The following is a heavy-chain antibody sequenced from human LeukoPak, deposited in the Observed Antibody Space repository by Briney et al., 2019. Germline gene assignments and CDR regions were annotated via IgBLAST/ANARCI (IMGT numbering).Heavy chain of an antibody. V-gene: IGHV3-7*01. CDR2: IKQDGSEK. CDR1: GFTFSSYW. J-gene: IGHJ3*02. CDR3: ARVWYYGSGSRTFDAFDI. D-gene: IGHD3-10*01. Sequence: GGSLRLSCAASGFTFSSYWMSWVRQAPGKGREWVANIKQDGSEKYYVDSVKGRFTISRDNAKNSLYLQMNRLRAEDTAVYYCARVWYYGSGSRTFDAFDIWGQGTTVTVSS.